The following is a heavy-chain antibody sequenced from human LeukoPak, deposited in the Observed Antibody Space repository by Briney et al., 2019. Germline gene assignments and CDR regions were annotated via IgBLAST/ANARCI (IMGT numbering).Heavy chain of an antibody. J-gene: IGHJ4*02. D-gene: IGHD1-26*01. Sequence: ASVKVSCKASGGTFSSYAISWVRQAPGQGLEWRGGIIPIFGTANYAQKFQGRVTITADESTSTAYMELRSLRSDDTAVYYCARDRGMGATTYGYWGQGTLVTVSS. V-gene: IGHV1-69*13. CDR1: GGTFSSYA. CDR3: ARDRGMGATTYGY. CDR2: IIPIFGTA.